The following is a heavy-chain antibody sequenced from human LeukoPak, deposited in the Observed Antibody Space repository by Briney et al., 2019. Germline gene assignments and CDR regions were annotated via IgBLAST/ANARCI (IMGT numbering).Heavy chain of an antibody. CDR3: ARGSIYYGSGSYNLVVGFYWFDP. V-gene: IGHV3-74*01. Sequence: GGSLRLSCAASGFTFSTYWMYWVRQVPGKGLVWVSRINSDGSSTNYADSVKGRFTISRDNAKNTLYLQMNSLRAEDTAVYYCARGSIYYGSGSYNLVVGFYWFDPWGQGTLVTVSS. CDR2: INSDGSST. D-gene: IGHD3-10*01. J-gene: IGHJ5*02. CDR1: GFTFSTYW.